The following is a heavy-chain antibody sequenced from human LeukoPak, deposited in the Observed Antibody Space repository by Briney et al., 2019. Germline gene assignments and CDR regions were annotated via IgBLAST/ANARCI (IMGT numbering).Heavy chain of an antibody. Sequence: PGGSLRLSCAASGFTFSSYAMSWVRQAPGKGLEWVSAISGSGGSTYYADSVKGRFTISRDNSKNTLYLQMNSLRAEDTAVYYCAKEVTTVTTLGSYFDYWGQGTLVTVSS. CDR1: GFTFSSYA. D-gene: IGHD4-17*01. CDR2: ISGSGGST. V-gene: IGHV3-23*01. J-gene: IGHJ4*02. CDR3: AKEVTTVTTLGSYFDY.